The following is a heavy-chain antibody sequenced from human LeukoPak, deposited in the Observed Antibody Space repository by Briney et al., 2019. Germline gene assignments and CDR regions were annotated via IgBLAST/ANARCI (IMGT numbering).Heavy chain of an antibody. D-gene: IGHD2-21*02. CDR3: ARVGVVTAPDLLFDI. CDR2: IYYSGST. J-gene: IGHJ3*02. CDR1: GASVSSGSYY. V-gene: IGHV4-61*01. Sequence: PSETLSLTCNVSGASVSSGSYYWSWIRQPPGKELEWIGYIYYSGSTSYIPSLKSRVTISVDTSKNQFSLKLSSVTAADTAVYYCARVGVVTAPDLLFDIWGQGTMVTVSS.